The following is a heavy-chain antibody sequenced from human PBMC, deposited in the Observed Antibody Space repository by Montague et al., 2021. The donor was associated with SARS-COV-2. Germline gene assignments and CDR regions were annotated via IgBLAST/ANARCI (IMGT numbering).Heavy chain of an antibody. CDR1: GGSISSNF. CDR2: IYYSGRT. Sequence: SETLSLTCTVSGGSISSNFWSWIRQPPGKGLEWIGYIYYSGRTNXNPSLKSRVTISVDTSKKQFSLQLSSVTAADTAVYYCARTRGYDPLFDFWGQGTLVTVSS. J-gene: IGHJ4*02. CDR3: ARTRGYDPLFDF. D-gene: IGHD5-12*01. V-gene: IGHV4-59*01.